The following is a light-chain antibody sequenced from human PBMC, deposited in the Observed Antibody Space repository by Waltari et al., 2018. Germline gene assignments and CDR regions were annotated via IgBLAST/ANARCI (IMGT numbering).Light chain of an antibody. CDR1: EIISTY. J-gene: IGKJ4*01. CDR3: QQSFITPRT. CDR2: AAS. V-gene: IGKV1-39*01. Sequence: DIPMTQSPSSLSASVGDTITISCRASEIISTYVNWYQQKPGKAPTILISAASTLRREVPSRFSGSGSGTDFTLTITNLQPEDFATYYCQQSFITPRTFGGGTRVEIK.